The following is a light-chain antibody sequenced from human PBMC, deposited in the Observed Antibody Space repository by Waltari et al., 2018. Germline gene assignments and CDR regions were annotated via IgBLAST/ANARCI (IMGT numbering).Light chain of an antibody. J-gene: IGKJ3*01. Sequence: IQLTQSPSSLSASVGYRVTITCRSTQGISNYLAWYQQKPGKAPKLLIYAASTLQSGVPSRFSGSASGTDFTLTINSLQPEDFATYYCQQLNTYPPSFTFGPGTKVEIK. V-gene: IGKV1-9*01. CDR1: QGISNY. CDR3: QQLNTYPPSFT. CDR2: AAS.